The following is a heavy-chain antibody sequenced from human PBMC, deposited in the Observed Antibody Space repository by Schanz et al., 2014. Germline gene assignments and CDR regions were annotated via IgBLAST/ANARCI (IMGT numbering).Heavy chain of an antibody. D-gene: IGHD1-1*01. V-gene: IGHV3-30-3*01. Sequence: VQLVESGGGVVQPGRSLRLSCAAYGFTLSSYAMHRVRQAPGKGLEWVAVISYDGSNKYYADSVKGRFTISRDNSKNTLYLQMNSLRADDTAVYFCARAHGNNWYGKGLDYWGQGTQVTVSS. J-gene: IGHJ4*02. CDR2: ISYDGSNK. CDR3: ARAHGNNWYGKGLDY. CDR1: GFTLSSYA.